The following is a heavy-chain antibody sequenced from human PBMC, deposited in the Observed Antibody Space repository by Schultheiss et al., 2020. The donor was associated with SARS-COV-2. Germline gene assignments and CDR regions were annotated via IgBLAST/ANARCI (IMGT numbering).Heavy chain of an antibody. CDR3: AGAPYGHPIVDAFDI. V-gene: IGHV3-48*04. D-gene: IGHD3-22*01. J-gene: IGHJ3*02. CDR2: ISSSGSTI. Sequence: GGSLRLSCAASGFTFSSYAMIWVRQAPGKGLEWVSYISSSGSTIYYADSVKGRFTISRDNAKNSLYLQMNSLRAEDTAVYYCAGAPYGHPIVDAFDIWGQGTMVTVSS. CDR1: GFTFSSYA.